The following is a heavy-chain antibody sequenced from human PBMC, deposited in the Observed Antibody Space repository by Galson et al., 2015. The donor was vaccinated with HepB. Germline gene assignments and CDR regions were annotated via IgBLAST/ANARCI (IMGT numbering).Heavy chain of an antibody. CDR3: ARDSAYFSGDYIGVYHFDL. D-gene: IGHD4-17*01. Sequence: SLRLSCAASGFTFGAYEMNWVRQAPGKGLEWLTVTSYDGSKKFYADSVKGRFTISRDNSKKTLILEMNSLRPADTAVYFCARDSAYFSGDYIGVYHFDLWGPGTLVTVSS. CDR1: GFTFGAYE. V-gene: IGHV3-30*01. CDR2: TSYDGSKK. J-gene: IGHJ4*02.